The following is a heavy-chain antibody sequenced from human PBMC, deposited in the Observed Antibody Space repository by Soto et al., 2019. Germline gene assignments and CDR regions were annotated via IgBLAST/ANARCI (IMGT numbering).Heavy chain of an antibody. D-gene: IGHD3-16*02. CDR2: INEDGSQS. CDR1: GFTFSTYW. Sequence: PGGSLRLSCAASGFTFSTYWMSSARQTPGKGLECIANINEDGSQSYYVDSVKGRFTISRDNPKNSLFLQMNSLTGDATAVYYCARVSFLDYWGQGTLVTVSS. J-gene: IGHJ4*02. V-gene: IGHV3-7*05. CDR3: ARVSFLDY.